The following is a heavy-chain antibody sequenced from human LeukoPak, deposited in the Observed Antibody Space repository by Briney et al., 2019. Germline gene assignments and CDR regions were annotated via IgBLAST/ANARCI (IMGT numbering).Heavy chain of an antibody. CDR3: ASRAKGGLDAFDI. CDR1: GGTFSSYA. D-gene: IGHD1-26*01. J-gene: IGHJ3*02. CDR2: IIPIFGTA. Sequence: SVKVSCKAPGGTFSSYAISWVRQAPGQGLEWMGRIIPIFGTANYAQKFQGRVTITTDESTSTAYMELSSLRSEDTAVYYCASRAKGGLDAFDIWGQGTMVTVSS. V-gene: IGHV1-69*05.